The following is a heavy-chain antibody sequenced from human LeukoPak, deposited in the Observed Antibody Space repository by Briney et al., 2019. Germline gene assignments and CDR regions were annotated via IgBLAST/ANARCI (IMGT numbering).Heavy chain of an antibody. V-gene: IGHV4-39*01. Sequence: SETLSLTCTVSGGSISSSSYYWGWIRQPPGKGLEWIGSIYYSGSTYYNPSLKSRVTISVDTSKNQFSLKLSSVTAADTAVYYCARQENCSGGSCYDNWFDPWGQGTLVTVSS. J-gene: IGHJ5*02. CDR3: ARQENCSGGSCYDNWFDP. CDR2: IYYSGST. CDR1: GGSISSSSYY. D-gene: IGHD2-15*01.